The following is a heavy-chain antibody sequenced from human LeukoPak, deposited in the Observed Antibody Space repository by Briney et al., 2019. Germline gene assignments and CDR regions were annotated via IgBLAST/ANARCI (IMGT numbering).Heavy chain of an antibody. V-gene: IGHV3-30*04. CDR2: ISYDGSNK. CDR1: GFTFSSYA. CDR3: ARAPSTRLGMDV. J-gene: IGHJ6*04. Sequence: GGSLRLSCAASGFTFSSYAMHWVRQAPGKGLEWVAVISYDGSNKYYADSVKGRFTISRDNSKNTLYLQMNSLRAEDTAVYYCARAPSTRLGMDVWGKGTTVTVSS. D-gene: IGHD6-25*01.